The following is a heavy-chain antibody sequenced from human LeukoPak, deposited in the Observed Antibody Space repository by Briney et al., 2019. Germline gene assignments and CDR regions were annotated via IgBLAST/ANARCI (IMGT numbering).Heavy chain of an antibody. D-gene: IGHD5-18*01. CDR1: GFTFSSYA. Sequence: PGGSLRLSCAASGFTFSSYAMSWVRQAPGKGLEWVSAISGSGGSTYYADSVKGRFTISRDNSKNTLYLQMNSLRAEDTAVYYCAKEGGQGYSYGWDQFDYWGQGTLVTVSS. CDR3: AKEGGQGYSYGWDQFDY. V-gene: IGHV3-23*01. J-gene: IGHJ4*02. CDR2: ISGSGGST.